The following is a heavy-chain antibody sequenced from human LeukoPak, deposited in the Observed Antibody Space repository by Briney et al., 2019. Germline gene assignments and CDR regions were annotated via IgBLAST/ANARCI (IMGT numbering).Heavy chain of an antibody. CDR1: GGSFSGYY. J-gene: IGHJ4*02. Sequence: PSETLSLTCAVYGGSFSGYYWSWIRQPPGKGLEWIGEINHSGSTNYNPSLKSRVTISVDTSRNQFSLKLSSVTAADTAVYYCARHSRAWWDRGAVDYWGQGTLVTVSS. CDR3: ARHSRAWWDRGAVDY. V-gene: IGHV4-34*01. CDR2: INHSGST. D-gene: IGHD2-15*01.